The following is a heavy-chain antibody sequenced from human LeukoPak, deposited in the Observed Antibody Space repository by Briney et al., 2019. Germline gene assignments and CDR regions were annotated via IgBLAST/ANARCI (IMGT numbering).Heavy chain of an antibody. J-gene: IGHJ2*01. CDR1: GDSISSSNCY. CDR2: IYFSGCT. Sequence: SETLSLTCTVSGDSISSSNCYWGWIRQPPGKGLEWIGSIYFSGCTYYNASLKSRVTISVDTSKNQFSLKLSSVTAADTAVYYCARPGCGLRYFDWLCAGHWYFDLWGRGTLVTVSS. CDR3: ARPGCGLRYFDWLCAGHWYFDL. V-gene: IGHV4-39*01. D-gene: IGHD3-9*01.